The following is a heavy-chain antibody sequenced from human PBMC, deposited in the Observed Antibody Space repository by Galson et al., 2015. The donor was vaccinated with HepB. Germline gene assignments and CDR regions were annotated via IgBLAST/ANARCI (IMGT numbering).Heavy chain of an antibody. V-gene: IGHV1-46*01. CDR1: GYTFARYH. D-gene: IGHD2-2*03. CDR2: INPSTTTT. J-gene: IGHJ4*02. Sequence: SVKVSCKASGYTFARYHIHWVRQAPGQGLEWMGIINPSTTTTSYAQKFQGRVTVTRDTSTSTVFLQLSSLRSDDTAVYYCARDRGYCSTTSCHPSYFDYWGQGTLVTVSS. CDR3: ARDRGYCSTTSCHPSYFDY.